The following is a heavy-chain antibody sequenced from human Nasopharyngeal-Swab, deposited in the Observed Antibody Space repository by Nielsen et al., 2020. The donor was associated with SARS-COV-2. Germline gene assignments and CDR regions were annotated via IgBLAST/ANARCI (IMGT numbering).Heavy chain of an antibody. D-gene: IGHD4-23*01. J-gene: IGHJ4*02. CDR2: IYYSGSI. V-gene: IGHV4-59*01. Sequence: SETLSLTCTVSGGSISSYYWSWIRQPPGKGLEWIGYIYYSGSINYNPSLKSRVTISVDTSKNQFSLKLSSVTAADTAVYYCARASDYGGNYEPFDYWGQGTLVTVSS. CDR1: GGSISSYY. CDR3: ARASDYGGNYEPFDY.